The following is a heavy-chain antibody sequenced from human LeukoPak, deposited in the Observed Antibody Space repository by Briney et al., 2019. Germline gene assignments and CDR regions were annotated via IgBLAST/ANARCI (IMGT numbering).Heavy chain of an antibody. J-gene: IGHJ4*02. D-gene: IGHD6-6*01. CDR1: GFTLTGYS. CDR3: AKGSYSSSSYFDY. CDR2: ISGSGGRT. Sequence: PGASLRLSCAASGFTLTGYSMSWVRQAPGKGLEWVSAISGSGGRTYYADSVQGRFTITRDNSKNTLYLQMNSLRAEDTAVYYCAKGSYSSSSYFDYWGQGPLVTVSS. V-gene: IGHV3-23*01.